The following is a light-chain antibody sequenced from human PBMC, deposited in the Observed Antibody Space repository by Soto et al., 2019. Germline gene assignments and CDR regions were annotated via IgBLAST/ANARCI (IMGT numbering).Light chain of an antibody. V-gene: IGLV2-14*03. J-gene: IGLJ1*01. Sequence: QSVLTQPASVSASPGQSITISCTGTSSDVARYNYVSWYQQHPGKAPKLMIYDVSNRPSGVSNRFSGSKSGNTASLTISGLQAEYEADYHCGSYTRGNTHEVFGTGSKVTV. CDR2: DVS. CDR3: GSYTRGNTHEV. CDR1: SSDVARYNY.